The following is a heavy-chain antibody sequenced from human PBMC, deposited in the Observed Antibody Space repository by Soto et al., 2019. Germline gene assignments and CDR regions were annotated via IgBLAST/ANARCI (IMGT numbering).Heavy chain of an antibody. CDR2: IYHSGST. J-gene: IGHJ4*02. CDR1: GGSISSGGYS. D-gene: IGHD3-22*01. V-gene: IGHV4-30-2*01. Sequence: QLQLQESGSGLVKPSHTLSLTCAVSGGSISSGGYSWSWIRQPPGKGLEWIGYIYHSGSTYYNPSLKSRVTISVDRSKNQFSLKLSSVTAADTAVYYCASMYYYDSSEAPHFDYWGQGTLVTVSS. CDR3: ASMYYYDSSEAPHFDY.